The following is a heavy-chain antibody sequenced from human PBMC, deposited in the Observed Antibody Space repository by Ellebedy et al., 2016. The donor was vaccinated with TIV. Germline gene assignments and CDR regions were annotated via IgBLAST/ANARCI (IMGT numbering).Heavy chain of an antibody. CDR1: GFSFSNFW. Sequence: GESLKISCAAWGFSFSNFWMSWVRQAPGKGLEWVAHIKTDGSETYYVDSVKGRFTISRANAKNALFLQMDGLRVDDSAVYYCVGFGVFNLWGQGAPVTVSS. D-gene: IGHD3-3*01. CDR3: VGFGVFNL. V-gene: IGHV3-7*01. CDR2: IKTDGSET. J-gene: IGHJ5*02.